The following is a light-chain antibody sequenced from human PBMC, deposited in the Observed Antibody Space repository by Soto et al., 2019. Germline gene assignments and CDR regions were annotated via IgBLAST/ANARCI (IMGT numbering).Light chain of an antibody. V-gene: IGLV2-11*01. CDR3: CSFAGTYTLYV. J-gene: IGLJ1*01. CDR2: DVS. Sequence: QSVLTQPRSVSGSPGQSVTISCTGTSSDVGGYDYVSWYQQHPGKAPKLMIYDVSKRPSGVPDRFSGSKSGNTASLTISGLQAEDEADYYCCSFAGTYTLYVFGTVTKLTVL. CDR1: SSDVGGYDY.